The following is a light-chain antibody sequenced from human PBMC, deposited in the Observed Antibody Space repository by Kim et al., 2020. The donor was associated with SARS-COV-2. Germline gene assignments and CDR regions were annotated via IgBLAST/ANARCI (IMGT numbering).Light chain of an antibody. CDR3: QQYDKDPYS. CDR2: KNS. CDR1: KRISRW. Sequence: ASIGERVTSVCRANKRISRWLAWYQQKQGKAPKLLIYKNSYLESGGPSGCSGSGSGTEFTLTIASLQPDDFATYYCQQYDKDPYSFGQGTKVDIK. J-gene: IGKJ2*03. V-gene: IGKV1-5*03.